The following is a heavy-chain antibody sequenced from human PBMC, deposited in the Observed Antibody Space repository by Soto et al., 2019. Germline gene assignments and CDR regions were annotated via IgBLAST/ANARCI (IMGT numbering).Heavy chain of an antibody. D-gene: IGHD7-27*01. V-gene: IGHV1-8*01. CDR1: GYTFTNYD. Sequence: QVQLVQSGAEVKKPGASVKVSCKASGYTFTNYDINWVRQTTGQELEWMGWMNPNGGDTGYAQKFQDSVTMTRTTAISTAYKELCSMTFADTAIESCARAPGHWALDFWGQGTLVTVSS. CDR2: MNPNGGDT. J-gene: IGHJ4*02. CDR3: ARAPGHWALDF.